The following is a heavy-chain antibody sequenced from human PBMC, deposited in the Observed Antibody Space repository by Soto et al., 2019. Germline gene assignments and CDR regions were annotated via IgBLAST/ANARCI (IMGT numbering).Heavy chain of an antibody. V-gene: IGHV1-18*04. D-gene: IGHD1-26*01. CDR3: ARWISGGYSDWFDP. J-gene: IGHJ5*02. CDR2: INVDNGET. CDR1: GYNFMRYG. Sequence: QVQLVQSGAEVKKPGASVKVSCKASGYNFMRYGFTWVRQAPGQGLEWMGWINVDNGETKYPQKIQGRVTMTTETSTSTDKMELRRLTSDDTAVYYCARWISGGYSDWFDPWGHGTLVTVSS.